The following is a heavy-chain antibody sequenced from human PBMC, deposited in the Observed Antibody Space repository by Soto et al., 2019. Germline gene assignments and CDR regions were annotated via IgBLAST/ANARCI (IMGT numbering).Heavy chain of an antibody. D-gene: IGHD1-7*01. Sequence: QPGGSLRLSCAASGFTFSSYGMHWVRQAPGKGLEWVAVISYDGSNKYYADSVKGRFTISRDNSKNTLYLQMNSLRAEDTAVYYCAKDVEITGTFYFDYWGQGTLVTRLL. CDR1: GFTFSSYG. J-gene: IGHJ4*02. CDR3: AKDVEITGTFYFDY. CDR2: ISYDGSNK. V-gene: IGHV3-30*18.